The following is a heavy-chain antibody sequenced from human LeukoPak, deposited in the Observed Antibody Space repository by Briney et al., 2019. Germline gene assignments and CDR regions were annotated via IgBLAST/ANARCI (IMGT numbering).Heavy chain of an antibody. J-gene: IGHJ4*02. CDR3: ARVGHGRGDY. Sequence: ASVKVSCKASGCDFSSFDVNWVRQAPGQGLEWMGGIIPVSSVTEYAQKFQGRVTITTDESTSTAYMELSSLRSEDTAVYYCARVGHGRGDYWGQGTLVTVSS. CDR1: GCDFSSFD. CDR2: IIPVSSVT. D-gene: IGHD1-26*01. V-gene: IGHV1-69*05.